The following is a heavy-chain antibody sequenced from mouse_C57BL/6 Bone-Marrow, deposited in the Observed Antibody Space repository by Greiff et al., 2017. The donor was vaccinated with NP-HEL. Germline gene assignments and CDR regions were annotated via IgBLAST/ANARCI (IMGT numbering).Heavy chain of an antibody. D-gene: IGHD4-1*01. CDR3: ARELGPYAMDY. J-gene: IGHJ4*01. CDR1: GFTFSSYA. Sequence: EVKLMESGGGLVKPGGSLKLSCAASGFTFSSYAMSWVRQTPEQRLEWVATISDGGSYTYYPDNVKGRFTFSRDNAKNNLYLQMSHLKSEDTAMYYCARELGPYAMDYWGQGTSVTVSS. CDR2: ISDGGSYT. V-gene: IGHV5-4*01.